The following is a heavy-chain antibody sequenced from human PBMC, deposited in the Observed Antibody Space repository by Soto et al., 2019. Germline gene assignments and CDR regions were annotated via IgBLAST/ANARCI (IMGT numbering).Heavy chain of an antibody. J-gene: IGHJ4*02. CDR1: GFSLSNARMG. CDR3: ARMVPGSSWLNIDY. Sequence: QVTLKESGPVLVKPTETLTLTCTVSGFSLSNARMGVSWIRQPPGKALEWLAHIFSNDEKSYSTSLKSRRTISKDTSKSQVVLTMTNMDPVDTATYYCARMVPGSSWLNIDYWGQGTLVTVSS. CDR2: IFSNDEK. V-gene: IGHV2-26*01. D-gene: IGHD6-13*01.